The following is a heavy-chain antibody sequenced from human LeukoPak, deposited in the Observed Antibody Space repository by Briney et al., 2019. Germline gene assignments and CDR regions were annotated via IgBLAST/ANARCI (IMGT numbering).Heavy chain of an antibody. D-gene: IGHD2/OR15-2a*01. V-gene: IGHV4-59*05. CDR2: IFYSGST. Sequence: GSLRLSCAASGFTFSSYSMNWVRQAPGKGLEWIGTIFYSGSTYYNPSLKSRVTVSVDTSKNQFSLKLNSVTAADTAVYYCATQILLCHYYWGQGTLVTVSS. CDR1: GFTFSSYSMN. CDR3: ATQILLCHYY. J-gene: IGHJ4*02.